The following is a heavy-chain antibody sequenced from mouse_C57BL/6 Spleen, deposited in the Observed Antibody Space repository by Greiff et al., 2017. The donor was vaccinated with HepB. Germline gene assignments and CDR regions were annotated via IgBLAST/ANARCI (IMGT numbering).Heavy chain of an antibody. J-gene: IGHJ2*01. D-gene: IGHD4-1*02. Sequence: EVQVVESGGGLVQPGGSLSLSCAASGFTFTDYYMSWVRQPPGKALEWLGFIRNKANGYTTEYSASVKGRFTISRDNSQSILYLQMNALRAEDSATYYCARYSNWDYFDYWGQGTTLTVS. CDR2: IRNKANGYTT. CDR3: ARYSNWDYFDY. V-gene: IGHV7-3*01. CDR1: GFTFTDYY.